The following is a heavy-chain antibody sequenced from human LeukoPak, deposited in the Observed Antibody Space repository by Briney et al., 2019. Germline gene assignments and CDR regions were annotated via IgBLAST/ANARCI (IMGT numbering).Heavy chain of an antibody. CDR3: AKDQYCSSTSCNWFDP. CDR1: GFTFSSYG. V-gene: IGHV3-30*02. J-gene: IGHJ5*02. D-gene: IGHD2-2*01. Sequence: PGGSLRLSCAASGFTFSSYGMHWVRQAPGKGLEWVAFIRYDGSNKYYTDSVKGRFTISRDNSKNTLYLQMNSLRAEDTAVYYCAKDQYCSSTSCNWFDPWGQGTLVTVSS. CDR2: IRYDGSNK.